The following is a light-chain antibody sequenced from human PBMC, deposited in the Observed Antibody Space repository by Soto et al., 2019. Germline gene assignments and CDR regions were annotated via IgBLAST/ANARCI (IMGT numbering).Light chain of an antibody. CDR1: PSVANF. J-gene: IGKJ1*01. V-gene: IGKV3-15*01. Sequence: EIVLTQSPGTLSLSPGERATLSCRASPSVANFLAWYQQKPGQAPRLLIYGASTRATGIPARFSGSGSGTEFTLTISSLQPEDVATYYCQKYNSAPRTFGQGTKVDI. CDR2: GAS. CDR3: QKYNSAPRT.